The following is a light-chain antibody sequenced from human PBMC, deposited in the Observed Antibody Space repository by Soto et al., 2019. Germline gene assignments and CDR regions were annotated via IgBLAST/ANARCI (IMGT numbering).Light chain of an antibody. CDR1: SSNIGAGYG. V-gene: IGLV1-40*01. J-gene: IGLJ3*02. CDR2: GNT. Sequence: QSVLTQPPSVSGAPGQRVTISCTGSSSNIGAGYGVHWYQQLPGTAPKLLIYGNTNRPSGVPDRFPGSKSGTSASLAITGLQAEDEADYYCQSYDSSLSGPWVFGGGTKLTVL. CDR3: QSYDSSLSGPWV.